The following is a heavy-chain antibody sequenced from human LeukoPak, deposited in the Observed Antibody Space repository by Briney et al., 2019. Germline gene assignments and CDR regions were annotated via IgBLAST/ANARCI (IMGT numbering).Heavy chain of an antibody. CDR3: ARDGIDFSGGWYYFDY. J-gene: IGHJ4*02. CDR1: GGSISSYY. CDR2: IYYSGST. D-gene: IGHD3-10*01. Sequence: SETLSLTCTVSGGSISSYYWSWIRQPPGKGLEWIGYIYYSGSTNYNPSLKSRVTISVDTSKNQFSLKLSSVTAADTAVYYCARDGIDFSGGWYYFDYWGQGTLVTVSS. V-gene: IGHV4-59*01.